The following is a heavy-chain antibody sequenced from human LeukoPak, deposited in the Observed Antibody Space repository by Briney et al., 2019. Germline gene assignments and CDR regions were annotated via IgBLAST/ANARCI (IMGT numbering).Heavy chain of an antibody. J-gene: IGHJ5*02. V-gene: IGHV4-59*01. Sequence: PSETLSLTCTVSGGSISSYYWSWIRQPPGKGLEWIGYIYYSGSTNYNPSLKSRVTISVDTSKNQFSQKLSSVTAADTAVYYCASTEYSPEPGGWFDPWGQGTLVTVSS. D-gene: IGHD6-6*01. CDR3: ASTEYSPEPGGWFDP. CDR1: GGSISSYY. CDR2: IYYSGST.